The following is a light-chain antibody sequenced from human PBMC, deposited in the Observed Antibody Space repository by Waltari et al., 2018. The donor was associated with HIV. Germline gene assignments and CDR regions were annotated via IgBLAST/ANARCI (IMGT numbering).Light chain of an antibody. J-gene: IGLJ2*01. CDR1: NIESYS. CDR2: DDT. V-gene: IGLV3-21*02. CDR3: QVWDSSSDWI. Sequence: SYVLTQPPSVSVAPGQTARLTCGGNNIESYSVHWYQQKPGQVPELVVFDDTDRPSGIPDRFSGSNSGSTAALTISRGEAGDAADYYCQVWDSSSDWIFGGGTKLTVL.